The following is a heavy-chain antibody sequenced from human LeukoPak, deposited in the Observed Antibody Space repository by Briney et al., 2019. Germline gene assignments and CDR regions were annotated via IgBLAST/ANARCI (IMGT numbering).Heavy chain of an antibody. D-gene: IGHD3-10*01. J-gene: IGHJ6*03. CDR1: GYTFTSYG. V-gene: IGHV1-2*02. CDR3: AREVVRGVPAYYYYYMDV. Sequence: ASVKVSCKASGYTFTSYGISWVRQAPGQGLEWMGWINPNSGGTNYAQKFQGRVTMTRDTSISTAYMELSRLRSDDTAVYYCAREVVRGVPAYYYYYMDVWGKGTTVTVSS. CDR2: INPNSGGT.